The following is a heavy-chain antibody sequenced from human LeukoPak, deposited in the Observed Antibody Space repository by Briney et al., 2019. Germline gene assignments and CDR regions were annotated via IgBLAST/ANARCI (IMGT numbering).Heavy chain of an antibody. CDR3: AGSLGYCTSNVCYLKY. CDR1: GYTFTSNY. J-gene: IGHJ4*02. CDR2: ISPSGGST. V-gene: IGHV1-46*01. Sequence: GASVKVSCKAFGYTFTSNYMHWVRQAPGQGPEWMGVISPSGGSTTYAQKFQGRVTLTRDTSISTAYMELSRLRSDDTAVYYCAGSLGYCTSNVCYLKYWGQGTLVTVSS. D-gene: IGHD2-8*01.